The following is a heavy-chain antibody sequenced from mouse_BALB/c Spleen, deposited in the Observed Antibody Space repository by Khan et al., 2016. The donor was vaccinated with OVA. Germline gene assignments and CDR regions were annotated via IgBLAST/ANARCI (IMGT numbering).Heavy chain of an antibody. J-gene: IGHJ2*01. CDR2: IYPSDSYT. CDR1: GYTFTSYW. V-gene: IGHV1-69*02. Sequence: QVQLQQSGAELVRPGASVKLSCKASGYTFTSYWINWVKQRPGQGLEWIGNIYPSDSYTNYNQKFKDKATVTVDKSSSTAYMHLSSPTSEDSAVYYCTRGDPGNFDYWGQGTTLTVSS. CDR3: TRGDPGNFDY. D-gene: IGHD2-13*01.